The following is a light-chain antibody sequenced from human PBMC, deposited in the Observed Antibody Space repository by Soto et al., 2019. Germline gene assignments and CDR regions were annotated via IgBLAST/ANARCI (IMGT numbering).Light chain of an antibody. J-gene: IGKJ5*01. V-gene: IGKV3-20*01. CDR1: QSVGSNY. Sequence: EIVLTQSPGTLSLSPGERATLSCRASQSVGSNYLAWYQQRPGQAPRPLIYGASTRATGIPDRFSGSGSGTDFTLTISRLEPEDLAVYYCQQYSTSSITFGQGTRLEIK. CDR2: GAS. CDR3: QQYSTSSIT.